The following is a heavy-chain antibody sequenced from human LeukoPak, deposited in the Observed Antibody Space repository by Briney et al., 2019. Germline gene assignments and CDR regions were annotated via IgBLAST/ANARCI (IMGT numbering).Heavy chain of an antibody. Sequence: AGGSLRLSCAASGFAFSTYAMNWVRQAPGKGLEWVSAISGSGGTTYYADSVKGRFTISRDNSKNTLYLQMNSLRAEDTALYYRAKSEWYSSGYYSMWGQGTLVTVSS. CDR3: AKSEWYSSGYYSM. CDR1: GFAFSTYA. V-gene: IGHV3-23*01. CDR2: ISGSGGTT. J-gene: IGHJ4*02. D-gene: IGHD6-19*01.